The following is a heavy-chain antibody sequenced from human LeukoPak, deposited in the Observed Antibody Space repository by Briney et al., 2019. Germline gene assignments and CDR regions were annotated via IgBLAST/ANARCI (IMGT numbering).Heavy chain of an antibody. V-gene: IGHV1-69*02. CDR2: ITPILGIS. D-gene: IGHD3-16*01. J-gene: IGHJ4*02. CDR3: ARTLYDYVLYFDY. CDR1: GGTFSSYT. Sequence: SVKVSSKASGGTFSSYTISWVRQAPGQGLEWMGRITPILGISNYAQKFQGRVTLTADKSTNTAYMELSNLRSEDTAVYYCARTLYDYVLYFDYWGQGTLVTVSS.